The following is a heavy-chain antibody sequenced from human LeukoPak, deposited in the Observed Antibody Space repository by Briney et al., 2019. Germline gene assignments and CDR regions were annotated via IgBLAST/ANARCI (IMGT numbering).Heavy chain of an antibody. Sequence: SQTLSLTCAISGDSVSSNSADWNWIRQSPSRGLEWLGRTYYRSKWYNDYAVSVQSRITINPDTSKNQFSLQLNSVTPEDTAVYYCASGSYYYHYWGQGTLVTVSS. CDR2: TYYRSKWYN. J-gene: IGHJ4*02. D-gene: IGHD1-26*01. V-gene: IGHV6-1*01. CDR3: ASGSYYYHY. CDR1: GDSVSSNSAD.